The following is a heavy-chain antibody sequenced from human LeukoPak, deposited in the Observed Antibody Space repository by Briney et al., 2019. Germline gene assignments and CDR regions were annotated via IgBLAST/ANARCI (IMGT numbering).Heavy chain of an antibody. CDR2: ISGSGGST. Sequence: QSGGSLRLSCAASGFTFSSYAMSWVRQAPGKGLEWVSAISGSGGSTYYADSVKGRFTISRDNSKNTLYLQMNSLRAEDTAVYYCARDRWALLLGYWGQGTLVTVSS. V-gene: IGHV3-23*01. CDR1: GFTFSSYA. J-gene: IGHJ4*02. D-gene: IGHD1-26*01. CDR3: ARDRWALLLGY.